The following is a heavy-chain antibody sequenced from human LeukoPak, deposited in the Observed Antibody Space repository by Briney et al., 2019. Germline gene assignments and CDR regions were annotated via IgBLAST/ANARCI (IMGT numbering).Heavy chain of an antibody. Sequence: GGSLRLSCAASGFTFSSYGMHWVRQAPGKGLEWVAVIWYDGSNKYYADSVKGRFTISRDNSKNTLYLQMNSLRAEDTAVYYCAREGPDIVVVPALPDYWGQGTLVTVSS. CDR3: AREGPDIVVVPALPDY. J-gene: IGHJ4*02. CDR2: IWYDGSNK. CDR1: GFTFSSYG. D-gene: IGHD2-2*01. V-gene: IGHV3-33*01.